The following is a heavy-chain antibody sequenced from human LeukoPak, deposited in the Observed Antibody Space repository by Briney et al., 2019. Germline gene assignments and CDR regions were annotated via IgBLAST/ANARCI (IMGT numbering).Heavy chain of an antibody. CDR1: GGSISSSSYY. D-gene: IGHD6-19*01. CDR2: IYYSGST. V-gene: IGHV4-39*07. J-gene: IGHJ4*02. CDR3: ASAYSSGWRSLDY. Sequence: SETLSLTYTVSGGSISSSSYYWGWIRQPPGKGLEWIGSIYYSGSTYYNPSLKSRVTISVDTFKNQFSLKLSSVTAADTAVYYCASAYSSGWRSLDYWGQGTLVTVSS.